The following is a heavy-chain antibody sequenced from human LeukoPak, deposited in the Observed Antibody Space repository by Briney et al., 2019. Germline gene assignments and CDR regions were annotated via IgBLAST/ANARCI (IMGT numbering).Heavy chain of an antibody. CDR3: ASRHYYYYYYMDV. CDR1: GGTFSSYA. V-gene: IGHV1-69*06. Sequence: SVKVSCKASGGTFSSYAISWVRQAPGQGLEWMGGIIPIFGTANYAQKFQGRVTITADKSTSTAYMELSSLRSEDTAVYYCASRHYYYYYYMDVWGKGTTVTVSS. CDR2: IIPIFGTA. J-gene: IGHJ6*03.